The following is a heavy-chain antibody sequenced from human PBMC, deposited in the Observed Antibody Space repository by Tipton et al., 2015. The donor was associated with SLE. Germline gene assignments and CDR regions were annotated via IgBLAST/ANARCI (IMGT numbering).Heavy chain of an antibody. CDR1: GGSISSHY. J-gene: IGHJ3*02. CDR2: IYYSGRT. CDR3: ASAAWDYDSSGSGAFDI. Sequence: TLSLTCTVSGGSISSHYWSWIRQPPGKGLEWIGYIYYSGRTNYNPSLKSRVTISVDTSKNQFSLKLSSVTAADTAVYYCASAAWDYDSSGSGAFDIWGQGTMVTVSS. D-gene: IGHD3-22*01. V-gene: IGHV4-59*11.